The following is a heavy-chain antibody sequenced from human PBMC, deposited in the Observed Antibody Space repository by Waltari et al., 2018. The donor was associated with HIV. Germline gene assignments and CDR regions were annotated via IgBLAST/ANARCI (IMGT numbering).Heavy chain of an antibody. Sequence: QVRLVESGGGVVQPGRSLRLSCAASGFTFGNYAMHWVRQAPGKGLEWVAVGAYNGSNANHCNSVRGRFTRSRDNSQNTLYLQMNSLRIEDTTVYYCTKFGGVRAGDYWGQGTLVTVSS. CDR3: TKFGGVRAGDY. CDR2: GAYNGSNA. CDR1: GFTFGNYA. V-gene: IGHV3-30*18. J-gene: IGHJ4*02. D-gene: IGHD3-16*01.